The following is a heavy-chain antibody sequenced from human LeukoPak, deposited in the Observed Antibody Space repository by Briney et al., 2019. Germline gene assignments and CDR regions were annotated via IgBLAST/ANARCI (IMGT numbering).Heavy chain of an antibody. V-gene: IGHV4-59*01. D-gene: IGHD5/OR15-5a*01. CDR2: ISDSGSP. CDR1: GGPIGSSS. Sequence: SETLSLTCAVSGGPIGSSSWSWIRQPPGKGLECIGSISDSGSPNCNPSLKSRVTMSLDTTKSQFSLKMRSVTSADTAVYYCAKVWKPGGFIVYDYAFEIWGGGQWSPSLQ. CDR3: AKVWKPGGFIVYDYAFEI. J-gene: IGHJ3*02.